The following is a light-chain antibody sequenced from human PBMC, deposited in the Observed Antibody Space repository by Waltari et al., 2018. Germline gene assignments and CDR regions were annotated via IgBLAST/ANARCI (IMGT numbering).Light chain of an antibody. Sequence: EIVLTQSPGTLSLSPGERATLSCRASQSVSRDLAWYQQKPDQAPRLLIYASSPKATGVPERCSGSGSGTNLSLTISRLDPEDFAVYYCQHDVNLPVTFGQGTKVEI. CDR1: QSVSRD. V-gene: IGKV3-20*01. CDR2: ASS. CDR3: QHDVNLPVT. J-gene: IGKJ1*01.